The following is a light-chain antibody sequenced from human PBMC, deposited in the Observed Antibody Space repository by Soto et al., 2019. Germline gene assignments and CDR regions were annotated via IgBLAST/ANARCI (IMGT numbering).Light chain of an antibody. CDR1: QSISSN. V-gene: IGKV3-15*01. CDR3: QQRSNWPPIT. Sequence: EIVMTQSPATLSVSPGERATLSCRASQSISSNLVWYQQKAGQAPRLLIYGASTRATGIPARFSGSGSGTAFTLTISSLQSADFAVYYCQQRSNWPPITFGQGTRLEIK. CDR2: GAS. J-gene: IGKJ5*01.